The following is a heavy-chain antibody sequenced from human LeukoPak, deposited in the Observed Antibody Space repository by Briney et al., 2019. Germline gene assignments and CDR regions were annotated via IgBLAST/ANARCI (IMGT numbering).Heavy chain of an antibody. J-gene: IGHJ6*02. V-gene: IGHV1-69*13. CDR3: ARGQRYSSSWYTRTTDYYYYYGMDV. CDR1: GGTFSSYA. CDR2: IIPIFGTA. Sequence: SVKVSCKASGGTFSSYAISWVRQAPGQGLEWMGGIIPIFGTANYAQKFQGRVTITADESTSTAYMELSSLRSEDTAAYYCARGQRYSSSWYTRTTDYYYYYGMDVWGQGTTVTVSS. D-gene: IGHD6-13*01.